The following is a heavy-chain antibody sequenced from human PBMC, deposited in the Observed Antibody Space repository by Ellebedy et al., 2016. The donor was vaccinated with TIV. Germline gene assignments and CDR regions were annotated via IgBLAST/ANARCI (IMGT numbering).Heavy chain of an antibody. J-gene: IGHJ4*02. V-gene: IGHV4-39*07. CDR3: SISIYDILTGEGGLDY. CDR2: SYNSGSP. Sequence: SETLSLTCNVSGGSIRSIGHYWGWIRQPPGKGLEWIGSSYNSGSPFYSRSLKSRITISVDTSKSQLSLKRSSVTAADTAVYYCSISIYDILTGEGGLDYWGQGILVTVSS. D-gene: IGHD3-9*01. CDR1: GGSIRSIGHY.